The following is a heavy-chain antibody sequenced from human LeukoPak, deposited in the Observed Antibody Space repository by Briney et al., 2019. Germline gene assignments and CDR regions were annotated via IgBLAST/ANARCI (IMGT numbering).Heavy chain of an antibody. CDR1: GGSFSGYY. CDR3: ARGASVRGPQWLVNYYYYGMDV. V-gene: IGHV4-34*01. J-gene: IGHJ6*02. D-gene: IGHD6-19*01. Sequence: SETLSLTCAVYGGSFSGYYWSWIRQPPGNGLEWIGEINHSGSTNYNPSLKSRVTISVDTSKNQFSLKLSFVTAADTAVYYCARGASVRGPQWLVNYYYYGMDVWGQGTTVTVSS. CDR2: INHSGST.